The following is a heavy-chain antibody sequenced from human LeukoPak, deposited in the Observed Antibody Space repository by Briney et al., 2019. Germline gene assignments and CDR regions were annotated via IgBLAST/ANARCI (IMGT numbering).Heavy chain of an antibody. D-gene: IGHD6-13*01. CDR1: GRSFSGYY. Sequence: PSETLSLTCAVYGRSFSGYYWSWIRQPPGKGLEWIGEINHSGSTNYNPSLKSRVTISVDTSKNQFSLKLSSVTAADTAVYYCARAWRRQQLVMGGDYWGQGTLVTVSS. CDR2: INHSGST. CDR3: ARAWRRQQLVMGGDY. J-gene: IGHJ4*02. V-gene: IGHV4-34*01.